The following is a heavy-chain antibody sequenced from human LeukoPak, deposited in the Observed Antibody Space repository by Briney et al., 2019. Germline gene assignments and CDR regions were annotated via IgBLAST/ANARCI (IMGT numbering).Heavy chain of an antibody. J-gene: IGHJ4*02. D-gene: IGHD3-22*01. CDR1: VYTFIDYY. CDR3: ARRYYDNSGHSYGYYFDY. Sequence: ASVKVSCKASVYTFIDYYMHWVRQAPGQGLEWMGIINPRGGSTIYAQDFQGRVTLTRDTSTSTVYMELSSLRSEDTAVYYCARRYYDNSGHSYGYYFDYWGQGTLVTVSS. CDR2: INPRGGST. V-gene: IGHV1-46*01.